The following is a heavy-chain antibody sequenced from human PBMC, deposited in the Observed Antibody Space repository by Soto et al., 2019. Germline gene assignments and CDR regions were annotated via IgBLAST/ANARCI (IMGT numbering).Heavy chain of an antibody. CDR1: GFTFSVSA. CDR3: ARLAEWEYYDGMDV. Sequence: EVQLVESGGGLVQPGGSLKLSCAVSGFTFSVSAIHWVRQASGKGLEWVGRIRSKADNYATAYGASVKGRFSISRDDSKNTAYLQMSSLNTEATAVYYCARLAEWEYYDGMDVWGQGNTVTVSS. V-gene: IGHV3-73*02. CDR2: IRSKADNYAT. J-gene: IGHJ6*02. D-gene: IGHD1-26*01.